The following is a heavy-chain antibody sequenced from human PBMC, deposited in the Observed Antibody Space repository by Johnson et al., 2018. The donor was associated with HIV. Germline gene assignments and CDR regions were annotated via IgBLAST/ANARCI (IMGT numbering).Heavy chain of an antibody. D-gene: IGHD5-18*01. J-gene: IGHJ3*02. V-gene: IGHV3-66*02. CDR3: ARGVRNSYGYLLGTFDI. Sequence: VLLVESGGGLVQPGGSLRLSCTASGFPVTSNFMTWVRQPPGKGLDWVSAVYSTFGTYYADSVRGRFTISTDNSKNTLYLQMNSLRREDTAVYYCARGVRNSYGYLLGTFDIWGQGTMVTVSS. CDR1: GFPVTSNF. CDR2: VYSTFGT.